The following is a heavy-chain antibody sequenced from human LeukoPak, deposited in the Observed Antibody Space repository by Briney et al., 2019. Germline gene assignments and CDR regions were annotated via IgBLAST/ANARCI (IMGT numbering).Heavy chain of an antibody. D-gene: IGHD3-10*01. J-gene: IGHJ4*02. CDR2: ISYDGSNK. CDR1: GFTFSSYG. Sequence: GGSLRLPCAASGFTFSSYGMHWVRQAPGKGLEWVAVISYDGSNKYYADSVKGRFTISRDNSKNTLYLQMNSLRAEDTAVYYCAKGPWFGELLSISNDYFDYWGQGTLVTVSS. V-gene: IGHV3-30*18. CDR3: AKGPWFGELLSISNDYFDY.